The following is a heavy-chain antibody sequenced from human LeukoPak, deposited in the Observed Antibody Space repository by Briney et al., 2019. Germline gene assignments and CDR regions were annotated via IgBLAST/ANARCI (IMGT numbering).Heavy chain of an antibody. Sequence: SGPALVKPTQTLTLTCTLPGFSLNTTGVGVGWIRQPPGEALEWLALIYWDDDKRYRSSLKSRLTITKDTSKNQVVLTMSNMDPVDTATYYCAHCSAVIRTNWFDPWGQGTLVTVSS. D-gene: IGHD2-21*01. CDR2: IYWDDDK. CDR3: AHCSAVIRTNWFDP. J-gene: IGHJ5*02. CDR1: GFSLNTTGVG. V-gene: IGHV2-5*02.